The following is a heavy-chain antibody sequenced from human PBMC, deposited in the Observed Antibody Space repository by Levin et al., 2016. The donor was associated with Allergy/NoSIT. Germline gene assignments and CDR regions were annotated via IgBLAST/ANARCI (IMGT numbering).Heavy chain of an antibody. D-gene: IGHD4-17*01. CDR3: ARDVTTVIHCPDY. CDR2: ITGSGSST. J-gene: IGHJ4*02. Sequence: GGSLRLSCAASGFTFSTYAMSWVRQAPGKGLEWVSAITGSGSSTFYADSVKGRFTISRDNSKNTLYLQMNSLRAEDTAVYYCARDVTTVIHCPDYWGQGTLVTVSS. CDR1: GFTFSTYA. V-gene: IGHV3-23*01.